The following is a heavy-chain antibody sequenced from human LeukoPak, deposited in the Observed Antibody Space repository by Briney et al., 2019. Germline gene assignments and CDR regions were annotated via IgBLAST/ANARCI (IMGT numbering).Heavy chain of an antibody. CDR2: ISSSSSHI. D-gene: IGHD6-19*01. Sequence: PGGSPRLSCAASGFTFSSYSMNWVRQAPGKGLEWVSFISSSSSHIYYADSVKGRFTISRDNAKNSLYLQMNSLRVEDTAVYSCARDRYDAGIAVADVFNYYHYYGMDVWGQGTTVTVSS. CDR1: GFTFSSYS. J-gene: IGHJ6*02. CDR3: ARDRYDAGIAVADVFNYYHYYGMDV. V-gene: IGHV3-21*01.